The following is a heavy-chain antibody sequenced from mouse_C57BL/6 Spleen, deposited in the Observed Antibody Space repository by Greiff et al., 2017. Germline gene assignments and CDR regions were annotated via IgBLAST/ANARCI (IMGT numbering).Heavy chain of an antibody. D-gene: IGHD2-12*01. CDR3: ARQTYYNYAMDY. CDR1: GYTFTDYY. J-gene: IGHJ4*01. CDR2: IYPGSGNT. V-gene: IGHV1-76*01. Sequence: QVQLQQSGAELVRPGASVKLSCKASGYTFTDYYINWVKQRPGQGLEWIARIYPGSGNTYYNEKFKGKATLTAEKSSSTAYMQLSSLTSEDSAVYFCARQTYYNYAMDYWGQGTSVTVSS.